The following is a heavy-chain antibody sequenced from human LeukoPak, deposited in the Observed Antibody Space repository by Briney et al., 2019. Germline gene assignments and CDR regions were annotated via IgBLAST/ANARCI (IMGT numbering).Heavy chain of an antibody. V-gene: IGHV3-11*01. CDR1: GFTFSDYY. D-gene: IGHD5-24*01. Sequence: TGGSLRLSCAASGFTFSDYYMSWIRQAPGKGLEWVSYISSSGSTIYYADSVKGRFTISRDNSKNTLYLQMNSLRAEDTAVYYCAKRPRWLQSHFDYWGQGTLVTVSS. J-gene: IGHJ4*02. CDR2: ISSSGSTI. CDR3: AKRPRWLQSHFDY.